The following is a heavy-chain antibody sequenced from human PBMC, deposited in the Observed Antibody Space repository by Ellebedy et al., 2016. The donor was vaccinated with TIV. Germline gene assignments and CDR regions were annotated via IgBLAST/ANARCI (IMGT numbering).Heavy chain of an antibody. CDR3: ARGYCSGGSCRPFDY. CDR2: IHYSGST. CDR1: GGSISSYY. Sequence: SETLSLTCTVSGGSISSYYWSWIRQPPGKGLEWIGYIHYSGSTNYNPSLKSRVTISVDTSKNQFSLKLSSVTAADTAVYYCARGYCSGGSCRPFDYWGQGTLVTVSS. D-gene: IGHD2-15*01. V-gene: IGHV4-59*01. J-gene: IGHJ4*02.